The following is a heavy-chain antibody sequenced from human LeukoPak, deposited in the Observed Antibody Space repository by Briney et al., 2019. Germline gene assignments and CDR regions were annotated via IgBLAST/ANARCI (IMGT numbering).Heavy chain of an antibody. J-gene: IGHJ4*02. CDR1: GGSFSGYY. Sequence: PSETLSLTCAVYGGSFSGYYWSWIRQPPGKGLEWIGEINHSGSTNYNPSLKSRVTISVDTSKNQFSLKLSSVTAAETAVYYCARLAGDLSGDDYWGQGTLVTVSS. CDR2: INHSGST. CDR3: ARLAGDLSGDDY. V-gene: IGHV4-34*01. D-gene: IGHD7-27*01.